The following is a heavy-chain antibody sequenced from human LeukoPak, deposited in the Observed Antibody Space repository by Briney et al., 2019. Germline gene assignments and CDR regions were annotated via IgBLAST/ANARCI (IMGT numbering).Heavy chain of an antibody. V-gene: IGHV4-34*01. CDR1: GGSFSGYY. J-gene: IGHJ4*02. CDR3: ARLPTVTFFDY. D-gene: IGHD4-17*01. CDR2: INHSGST. Sequence: PSETLSLTCAVSGGSFSGYYWTWIRQPPGKGLEWIGEINHSGSTNYNPSLKSRVTISVDASKNQFSLKLSSVTAADTAVYYCARLPTVTFFDYWGQGTLVTVSS.